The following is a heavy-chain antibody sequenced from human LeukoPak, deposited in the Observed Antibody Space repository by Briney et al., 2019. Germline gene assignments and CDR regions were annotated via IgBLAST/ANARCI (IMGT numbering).Heavy chain of an antibody. CDR3: AKGGSTNFYYGDV. CDR1: GGSFSGYY. J-gene: IGHJ6*02. V-gene: IGHV4-34*01. CDR2: INHSGST. D-gene: IGHD2/OR15-2a*01. Sequence: PSETLSLTCAVYGGSFSGYYWSWIRQPPGKGLEWIGEINHSGSTNYNTSLESRVTISVDTSKNQFSLKLSSVTAADTAVYYCAKGGSTNFYYGDVWGQGTTVTVSS.